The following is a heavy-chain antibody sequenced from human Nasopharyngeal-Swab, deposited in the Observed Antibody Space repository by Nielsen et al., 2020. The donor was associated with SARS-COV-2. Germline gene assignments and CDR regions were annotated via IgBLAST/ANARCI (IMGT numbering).Heavy chain of an antibody. D-gene: IGHD3-10*01. Sequence: SDTLSLTCTLPGGSISSSSYYWGWIRQPPGKGLEWIGSIYYSGSTYYNPSLKSRVTISVDTSKNQFSLKLSSVTAADTAVYYCARLGFGETNDYWGQGTLVTVSS. V-gene: IGHV4-39*01. CDR3: ARLGFGETNDY. J-gene: IGHJ4*02. CDR2: IYYSGST. CDR1: GGSISSSSYY.